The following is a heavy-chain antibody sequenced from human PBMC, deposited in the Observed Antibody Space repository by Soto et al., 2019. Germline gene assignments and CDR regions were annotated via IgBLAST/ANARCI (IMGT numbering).Heavy chain of an antibody. V-gene: IGHV1-69*02. D-gene: IGHD1-1*01. CDR3: ARWGGGYNWNYYGMDV. Sequence: QVQLVQSGAEVKKPGSSVKVSCKASGGTFSSYTISWVRQAPGQGLEWMGRIIPILGIANYAQKFQGRVTMTADKSTSTAYRELSSLRSEDTAVYYCARWGGGYNWNYYGMDVWGQGTTVTVSS. CDR1: GGTFSSYT. J-gene: IGHJ6*02. CDR2: IIPILGIA.